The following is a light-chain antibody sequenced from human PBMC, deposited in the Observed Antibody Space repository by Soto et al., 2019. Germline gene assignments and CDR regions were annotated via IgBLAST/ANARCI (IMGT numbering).Light chain of an antibody. CDR3: SSYTSSSTV. CDR1: SSDVGGYNY. Sequence: QSALTQPASVSGSPGQSITISCTGTSSDVGGYNYVSWYQQHPGKAPKLMIYDVSNRPSGVSNRFSGSKSGNTASLTISGLQAEDEADSYCSSYTSSSTVFGTGTKLTVL. V-gene: IGLV2-14*01. J-gene: IGLJ1*01. CDR2: DVS.